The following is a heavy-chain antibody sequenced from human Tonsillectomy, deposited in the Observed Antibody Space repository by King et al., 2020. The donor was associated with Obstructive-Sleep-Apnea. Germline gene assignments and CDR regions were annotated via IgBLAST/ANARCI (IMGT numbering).Heavy chain of an antibody. CDR3: GKDLVLLHFGDPVDH. V-gene: IGHV3-23*04. Sequence: VQLVESGGGLVKPGGSLRLSCAASGFTFSRYAMTWVRQAPGKGLEWVSFISESGVTTYYADSVKGRFTVSRDNSNHTLSLQMHSLTAEDTAVFFCGKDLVLLHFGDPVDHWGQGTLVTVSS. CDR2: ISESGVTT. J-gene: IGHJ4*02. D-gene: IGHD3-10*01. CDR1: GFTFSRYA.